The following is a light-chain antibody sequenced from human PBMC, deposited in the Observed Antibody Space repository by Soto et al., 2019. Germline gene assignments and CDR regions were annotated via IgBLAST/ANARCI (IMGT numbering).Light chain of an antibody. CDR1: LRIGTY. CDR2: AAS. CDR3: QQYIDYFT. Sequence: DIQMTQSPSSLSASVGDRVTITCRASLRIGTYLNWFQQKPGKAPKILIYAASSLHSGVPSRFSGSGSGTEFTLTISSLQPDDYATYYCQQYIDYFTFGGGTKVDIK. V-gene: IGKV1-16*01. J-gene: IGKJ4*01.